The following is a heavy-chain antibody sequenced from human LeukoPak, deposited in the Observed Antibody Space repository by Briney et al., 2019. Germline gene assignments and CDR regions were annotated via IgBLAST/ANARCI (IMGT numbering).Heavy chain of an antibody. V-gene: IGHV3-66*04. Sequence: GGSLTLSCAASGFTISTYSMSWVRQAPGKGLEWVSVIYSGGYTFYRDSVKGRFTISRDISKNLVYLHMDSLRVDDTGVYYCARQESSSPHYYFYYGMDGGGQGTTVTVS. CDR2: IYSGGYT. CDR1: GFTISTYS. D-gene: IGHD6-6*01. CDR3: ARQESSSPHYYFYYGMDG. J-gene: IGHJ6*02.